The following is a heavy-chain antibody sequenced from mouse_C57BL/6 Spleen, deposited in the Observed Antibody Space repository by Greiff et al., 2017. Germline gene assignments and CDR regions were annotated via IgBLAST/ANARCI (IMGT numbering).Heavy chain of an antibody. CDR1: GFTFTEYT. CDR3: ARHEDPAAWFAY. CDR2: FYPGSGSI. J-gene: IGHJ3*01. V-gene: IGHV1-62-2*01. Sequence: VQLQQSGAELVKPGASVKLSCKASGFTFTEYTIHWVKQRPGQGLEWIGWFYPGSGSIKYNEKFKDKATLTADKSSSTVYMELSRLTSEDTSVYFCARHEDPAAWFAYWGQGTLVTVSA.